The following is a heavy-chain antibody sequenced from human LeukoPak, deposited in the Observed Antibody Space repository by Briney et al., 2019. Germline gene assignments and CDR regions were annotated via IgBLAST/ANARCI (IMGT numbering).Heavy chain of an antibody. CDR3: VQATGWLGFYY. V-gene: IGHV4-4*09. CDR1: GLPISRFF. Sequence: PSETLSLTCTTSGLPISRFFWNWVRQTPGKGLEWVGNIYDGVPTFFNPRLKSRVTISMDTSKVQFSLQPAAVTAADTAVCDCVQATGWLGFYYWGQGILVTVS. D-gene: IGHD6-19*01. CDR2: IYDGVPT. J-gene: IGHJ4*02.